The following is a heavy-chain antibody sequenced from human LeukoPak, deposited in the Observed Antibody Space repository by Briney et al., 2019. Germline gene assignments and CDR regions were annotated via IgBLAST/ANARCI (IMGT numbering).Heavy chain of an antibody. V-gene: IGHV4-38-2*02. CDR3: ARGVVAGKARFFDY. J-gene: IGHJ4*02. D-gene: IGHD6-19*01. Sequence: SETLSLTCTVSGYSISSGYYWGWIRQPPGKGLEWIGSIYHSGSTYYNPSLNSRATISVHTSKSQFSLKLSSVTAADTAVYYCARGVVAGKARFFDYWGQGTLVTVSS. CDR2: IYHSGST. CDR1: GYSISSGYY.